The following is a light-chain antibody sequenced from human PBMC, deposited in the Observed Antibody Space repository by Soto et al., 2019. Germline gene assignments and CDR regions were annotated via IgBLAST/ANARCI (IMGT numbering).Light chain of an antibody. V-gene: IGLV2-8*01. Sequence: QSALTQPPSASGSPGQSVTISCTGASSDVGGYNFVSWYQQHPGKAPKLMIYDVTKRPSGVPDRFSGSKSGNTASLTVSGLHADDEADYYFSSYAGSSVPVAFGGGTKVTVL. J-gene: IGLJ2*01. CDR1: SSDVGGYNF. CDR3: SSYAGSSVPVA. CDR2: DVT.